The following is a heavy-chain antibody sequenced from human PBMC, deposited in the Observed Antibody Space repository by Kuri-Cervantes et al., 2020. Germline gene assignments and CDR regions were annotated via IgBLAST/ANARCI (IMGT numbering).Heavy chain of an antibody. J-gene: IGHJ4*02. CDR3: AKDRGGNIRGFYSIDH. CDR1: GFTFSSYA. Sequence: LSLTCAASGFTFSSYAMHWVRQAPGKGLEWVAVISYDGSNKYYADSVKGRFTISRDNAKNSLYLQMNSLRAEDTALYYCAKDRGGNIRGFYSIDHWGQGTLVTVSS. D-gene: IGHD2-15*01. CDR2: ISYDGSNK. V-gene: IGHV3-30*01.